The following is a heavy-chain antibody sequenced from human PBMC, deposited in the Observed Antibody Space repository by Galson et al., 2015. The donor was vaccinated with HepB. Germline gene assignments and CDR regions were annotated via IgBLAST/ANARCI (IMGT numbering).Heavy chain of an antibody. Sequence: SLRLSCAASGFTFSSHAMHWVRQAPGKGLEWVAVISYDGSNKYYADSVKGRFTISRDNSKNTLYLQMNSLRAEDTAVYYCARDSEFHYYGSGSYYSPDYWGQGTLVTVSS. CDR3: ARDSEFHYYGSGSYYSPDY. J-gene: IGHJ4*02. CDR2: ISYDGSNK. D-gene: IGHD3-10*01. V-gene: IGHV3-30*04. CDR1: GFTFSSHA.